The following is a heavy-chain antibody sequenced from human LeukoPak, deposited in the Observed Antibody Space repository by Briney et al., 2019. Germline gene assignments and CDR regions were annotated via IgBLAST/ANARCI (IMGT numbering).Heavy chain of an antibody. V-gene: IGHV4-4*07. J-gene: IGHJ4*02. CDR1: GGSISSYY. CDR3: ASCPMFFGVAYCDY. Sequence: PSETLSLTCTVSGGSISSYYWSWIRQPAGKGLEWIGRIYTSGSTNYNPSLKSRVTMTVDTSKNQFSLKLSSVTVADTAVYYCASCPMFFGVAYCDYWGQGTLVTVSS. D-gene: IGHD3-3*01. CDR2: IYTSGST.